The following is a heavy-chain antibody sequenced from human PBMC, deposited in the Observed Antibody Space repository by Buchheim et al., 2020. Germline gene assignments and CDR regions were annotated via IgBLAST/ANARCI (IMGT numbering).Heavy chain of an antibody. V-gene: IGHV3-74*01. Sequence: EVLLVESGGGLVQPGGSLRLSCAASGFTFSDYYMHWVRQAPGKGLEWVSNINCDVSLINYADSVRGRFPISRDNAKSTVYLQMNSLRAEDTAVYYCARLAMTGTNYWGQGIL. J-gene: IGHJ4*02. CDR1: GFTFSDYY. CDR2: INCDVSLI. D-gene: IGHD6-19*01. CDR3: ARLAMTGTNY.